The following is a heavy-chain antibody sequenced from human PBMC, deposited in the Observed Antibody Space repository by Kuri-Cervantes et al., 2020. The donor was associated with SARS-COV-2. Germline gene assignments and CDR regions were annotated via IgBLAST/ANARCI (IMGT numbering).Heavy chain of an antibody. D-gene: IGHD3-22*01. Sequence: GIASGGSISSGSYYWSWIRQPAGKGLEWIGRIYTSGSTNYNPSLKSRVTISVDTSKNQFSLKLSSVTAADTAVYYCASGGSSGYFNSWGQGTLVTVSS. CDR3: ASGGSSGYFNS. J-gene: IGHJ4*02. CDR2: IYTSGST. V-gene: IGHV4-61*02. CDR1: GGSISSGSYY.